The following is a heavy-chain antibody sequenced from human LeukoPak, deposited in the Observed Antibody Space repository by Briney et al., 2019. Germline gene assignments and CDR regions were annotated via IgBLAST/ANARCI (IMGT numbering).Heavy chain of an antibody. J-gene: IGHJ6*03. Sequence: ASVKVSCKASGYTFTGYYMHWVRQAPGQGLEWMGWINPNSGGTNYAQKFQGRVTMTRDTSISTAYMELSRLRSDDTAVYYCARVQALPYYYYMDVWGKGTTVTVSS. CDR1: GYTFTGYY. CDR3: ARVQALPYYYYMDV. CDR2: INPNSGGT. V-gene: IGHV1-2*02.